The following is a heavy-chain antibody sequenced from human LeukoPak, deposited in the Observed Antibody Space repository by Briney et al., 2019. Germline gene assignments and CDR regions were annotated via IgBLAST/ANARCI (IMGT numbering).Heavy chain of an antibody. V-gene: IGHV4-4*02. D-gene: IGHD4-17*01. J-gene: IGHJ4*02. CDR1: GGSISSQNW. Sequence: SETLSLTCAVSGGSISSQNWWSWVRQPPGKGLEWIGEIFHSGSTYYSPSLKGRVTISVDTSKNQFSLKLNSVTAADTAVYYCARSSEYGDPFNYWGQGTLVTVSS. CDR2: IFHSGST. CDR3: ARSSEYGDPFNY.